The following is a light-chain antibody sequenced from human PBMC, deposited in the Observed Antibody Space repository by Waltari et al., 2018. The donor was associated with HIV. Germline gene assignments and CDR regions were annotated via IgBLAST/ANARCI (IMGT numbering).Light chain of an antibody. Sequence: SSEVTQDPTVSVALGPTVRITCQGDSLRNSFPRWFQQKPGQAPVLVIYGENNRPSGIPDRFSGSTSGNTASLIITGAQAEDEAEYYCNSRDSSGNRLVVFGGGTKLTVL. CDR1: SLRNSF. CDR3: NSRDSSGNRLVV. V-gene: IGLV3-19*01. CDR2: GEN. J-gene: IGLJ2*01.